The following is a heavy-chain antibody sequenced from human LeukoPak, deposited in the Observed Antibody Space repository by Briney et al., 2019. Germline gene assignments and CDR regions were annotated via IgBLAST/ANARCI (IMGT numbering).Heavy chain of an antibody. D-gene: IGHD2-2*01. CDR2: ISSSSSYI. Sequence: GGSLRLSCAASGFTFSSYSMNWVRQAPGKGLEWVSSISSSSSYIYYADSVKGRFTISRDNAKNSLYLQMNSLRAEDTAVYYCARDPGYCSSTSCYGDYWGQGTLVTVSS. CDR1: GFTFSSYS. V-gene: IGHV3-21*01. J-gene: IGHJ4*02. CDR3: ARDPGYCSSTSCYGDY.